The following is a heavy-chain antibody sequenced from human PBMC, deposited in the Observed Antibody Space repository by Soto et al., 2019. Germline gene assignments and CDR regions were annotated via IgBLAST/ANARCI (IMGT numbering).Heavy chain of an antibody. Sequence: QITLKESGPTLVKPTQTLTLTCTFSGFSLSTDKVGVAWIRQPPGKALEWLALINGNDGKRYSPSLKSRLTVTKDTSKNQVVLTLTNIDPVDSATYYCAHRPCPYGPGSYFDSWGQGTLVTVSS. CDR1: GFSLSTDKVG. CDR3: AHRPCPYGPGSYFDS. J-gene: IGHJ4*02. V-gene: IGHV2-5*01. D-gene: IGHD3-10*01. CDR2: INGNDGK.